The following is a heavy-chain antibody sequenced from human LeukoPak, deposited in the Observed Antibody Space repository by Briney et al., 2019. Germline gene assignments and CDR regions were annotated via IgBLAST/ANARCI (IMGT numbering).Heavy chain of an antibody. CDR3: ARAPPYYYGSGSYYAFDY. CDR1: GFTFSDYY. V-gene: IGHV3-11*04. CDR2: ISSSSSTI. Sequence: PGGSLRLSCAASGFTFSDYYMSWIRQAPGKGLEWVSYISSSSSTIYYADSVKGRFTISRDNAKNSLYLQMNSLRAEDTAVYYCARAPPYYYGSGSYYAFDYWGQGTLVTVSS. J-gene: IGHJ4*02. D-gene: IGHD3-10*01.